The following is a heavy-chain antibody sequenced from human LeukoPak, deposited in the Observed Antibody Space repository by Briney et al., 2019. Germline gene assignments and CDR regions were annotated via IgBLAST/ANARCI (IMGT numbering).Heavy chain of an antibody. CDR3: ARGLRSLTGDFDYYFDC. CDR1: GGTFISYV. V-gene: IGHV1-69*13. J-gene: IGHJ4*02. CDR2: IFPIFGTA. Sequence: SVKVSCKASGGTFISYVIGWVRQAPGQGLEWMGGIFPIFGTANYVQKFQGRVTITADEFTSTAYMELSSLRSEDTAVYYCARGLRSLTGDFDYYFDCWGQGTLVTVSS. D-gene: IGHD7-27*01.